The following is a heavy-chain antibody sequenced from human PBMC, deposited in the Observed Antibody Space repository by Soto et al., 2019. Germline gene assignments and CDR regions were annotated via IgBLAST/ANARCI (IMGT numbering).Heavy chain of an antibody. CDR3: ARGKVQLWLVY. CDR2: INHSGST. Sequence: KPSETLSLTCAVYGGSFSGYYWSWIRQPPGKGLEWIGEINHSGSTNYNPSLKSRVTISVDTSKNQFSLKPSSVTAADTAVYYCARGKVQLWLVYWGQGTLVTVSS. J-gene: IGHJ4*02. CDR1: GGSFSGYY. D-gene: IGHD5-18*01. V-gene: IGHV4-34*01.